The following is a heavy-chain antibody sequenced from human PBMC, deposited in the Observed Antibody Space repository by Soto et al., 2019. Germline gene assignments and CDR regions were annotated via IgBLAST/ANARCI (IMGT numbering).Heavy chain of an antibody. J-gene: IGHJ4*02. Sequence: QVQLQESGPGLVKPSQTLSLTCTVSGGSISSGDYYWSWIRQPPGKGLGWIGYIYYSGSTYYNPSLKNRVTISVNTSKNQFSLKLSSVTAADTAVYYCARGQECGLARRNGCYFDYWGQGTLVTVSS. D-gene: IGHD1-1*01. CDR1: GGSISSGDYY. CDR3: ARGQECGLARRNGCYFDY. CDR2: IYYSGST. V-gene: IGHV4-30-4*01.